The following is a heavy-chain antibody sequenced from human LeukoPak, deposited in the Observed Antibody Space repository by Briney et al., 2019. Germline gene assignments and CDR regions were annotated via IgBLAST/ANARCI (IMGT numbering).Heavy chain of an antibody. CDR1: GYTFTSYA. Sequence: ASVKVSCKASGYTFTSYAMHWVRQAPGQRLEWMGWINAGNGNTKYSQKFQGRVTITRDTSVSTAYMELSSLRSEDTAVYYCARIKVATHFDYWGQGTLVTVSS. J-gene: IGHJ4*02. D-gene: IGHD5-12*01. CDR2: INAGNGNT. V-gene: IGHV1-3*01. CDR3: ARIKVATHFDY.